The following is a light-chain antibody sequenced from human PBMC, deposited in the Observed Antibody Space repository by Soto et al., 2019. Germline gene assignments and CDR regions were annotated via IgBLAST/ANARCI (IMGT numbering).Light chain of an antibody. Sequence: QSALTQPASVSGSPGQSITISCTGTSSDVGGYNYVSWYQQHPGKAPKLMIYEVSNRPSGVSNRFSGSKSGNTASLTISGLQAEDEADYYCSSYTSSSTPRGFGTGTKLTVL. V-gene: IGLV2-14*01. CDR3: SSYTSSSTPRG. CDR1: SSDVGGYNY. J-gene: IGLJ1*01. CDR2: EVS.